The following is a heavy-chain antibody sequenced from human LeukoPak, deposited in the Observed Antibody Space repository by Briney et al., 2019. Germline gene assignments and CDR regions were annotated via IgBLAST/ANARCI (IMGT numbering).Heavy chain of an antibody. CDR3: ARENHDYSNYEGGYYFDY. Sequence: SVKVSCKASGGTFSSYAISWVRQAPGQGLEWMGGIIPIFGTANYAQKFQGRVTITADESTSTAYMELSSLRSEDTAVYYCARENHDYSNYEGGYYFDYWGQGTLVTVSS. D-gene: IGHD4-11*01. CDR2: IIPIFGTA. J-gene: IGHJ4*02. V-gene: IGHV1-69*13. CDR1: GGTFSSYA.